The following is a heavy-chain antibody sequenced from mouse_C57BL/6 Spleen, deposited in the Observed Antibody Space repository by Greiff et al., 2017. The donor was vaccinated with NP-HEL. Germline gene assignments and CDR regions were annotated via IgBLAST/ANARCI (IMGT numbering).Heavy chain of an antibody. CDR2: INPNNGGT. V-gene: IGHV1-26*01. J-gene: IGHJ3*01. D-gene: IGHD2-4*01. Sequence: EVQLQQSGPELVKPGASVKISCKASGYTFTDYYMNWVKQSHGKSLEWIGYINPNNGGTSYNQKFKGKATLTVDKSSSTAYMELRSLTSEDSAVYYCARRIYYDYEGFAYWGQGTLVTVSA. CDR1: GYTFTDYY. CDR3: ARRIYYDYEGFAY.